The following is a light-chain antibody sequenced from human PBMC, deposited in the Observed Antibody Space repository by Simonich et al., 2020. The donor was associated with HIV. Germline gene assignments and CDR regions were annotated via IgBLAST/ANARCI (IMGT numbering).Light chain of an antibody. J-gene: IGLJ3*02. CDR2: DVT. CDR1: SSDVGGYNY. V-gene: IGLV2-14*03. Sequence: QSALTQPPSASGSPGQSVTISCTGPSSDVGGYNYVTWYQHHPGKAPKLIIYDVTKRPSGVSNRFSGSKSGNTASLTISCLQAEDEVDYYCSSYTNISTWVFGGGTKLTVL. CDR3: SSYTNISTWV.